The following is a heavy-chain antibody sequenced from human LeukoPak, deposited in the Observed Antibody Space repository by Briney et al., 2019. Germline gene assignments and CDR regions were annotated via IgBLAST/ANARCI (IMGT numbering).Heavy chain of an antibody. CDR1: GFTFSSYA. J-gene: IGHJ4*02. CDR3: ARDGPRYCSGGSCYSAY. Sequence: GGSLRLSCAASGFTFSSYAMSWVRQAPGKGLEWVSAISGSGGSTYYADSVKGRFTISRDNSKNTLYLQMNSLRAEDTAVYYCARDGPRYCSGGSCYSAYWGQGTLVTVSS. V-gene: IGHV3-23*01. CDR2: ISGSGGST. D-gene: IGHD2-15*01.